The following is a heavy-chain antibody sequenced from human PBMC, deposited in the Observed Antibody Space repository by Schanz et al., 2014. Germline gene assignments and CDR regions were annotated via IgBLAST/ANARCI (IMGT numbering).Heavy chain of an antibody. CDR1: GDSISSGGYY. CDR2: ISYSGVT. V-gene: IGHV4-31*03. CDR3: AKQIHYDILTVTRN. D-gene: IGHD3-9*01. J-gene: IGHJ4*02. Sequence: QVQLQESGPGLVKPSQTLSLTCTVSGDSISSGGYYWSWIRQHPGKGLEWIGYISYSGVTYYNPSLKSRVTISMHTSKNQFSLKLSSVTAADTAVYYCAKQIHYDILTVTRNWGQGTLVTVSS.